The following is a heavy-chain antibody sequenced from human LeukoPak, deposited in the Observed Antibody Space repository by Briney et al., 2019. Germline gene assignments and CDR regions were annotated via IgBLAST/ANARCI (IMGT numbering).Heavy chain of an antibody. Sequence: GGSLRLSCAASEFSVSRHWMSWVRQAPGKGLEWVSYISSGGNTIYYADSVKGRFTISRDNAKNSLFLQMTSLRADDTAVYYCARGGDYFTFPYWGQGTLVTVSS. CDR2: ISSGGNTI. D-gene: IGHD2/OR15-2a*01. CDR3: ARGGDYFTFPY. V-gene: IGHV3-48*04. J-gene: IGHJ4*02. CDR1: EFSVSRHW.